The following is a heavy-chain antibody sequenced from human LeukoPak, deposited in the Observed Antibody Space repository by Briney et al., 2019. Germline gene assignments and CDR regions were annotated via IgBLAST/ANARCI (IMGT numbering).Heavy chain of an antibody. J-gene: IGHJ3*02. CDR1: GFTFSSYW. CDR2: INSDGSST. CDR3: ARDQGSAGYDAFDI. Sequence: GGSLRLSCAASGFTFSSYWMHLVRQAPGKGLVWVSRINSDGSSTSYADSVKGRFTISRDNAKNTLYLQMNSLRAEDTAVYYCARDQGSAGYDAFDIWGQGTMVTVSS. V-gene: IGHV3-74*01. D-gene: IGHD3-10*01.